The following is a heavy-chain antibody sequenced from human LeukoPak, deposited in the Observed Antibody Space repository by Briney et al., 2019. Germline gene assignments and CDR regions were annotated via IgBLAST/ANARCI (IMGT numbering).Heavy chain of an antibody. CDR2: INHSGST. D-gene: IGHD6-13*01. J-gene: IGHJ6*02. V-gene: IGHV4-30-4*01. CDR3: ASNRIAAAGTLYYYYGMDV. CDR1: GGSISSGDYY. Sequence: NASQTLSLTCTVSGGSISSGDYYWSWIRQPPGKGLEWIGEINHSGSTNYNPSLKSRVTISVDTSKNQFSLKLSSVTAADTAVYYCASNRIAAAGTLYYYYGMDVWGQGTTVTVSS.